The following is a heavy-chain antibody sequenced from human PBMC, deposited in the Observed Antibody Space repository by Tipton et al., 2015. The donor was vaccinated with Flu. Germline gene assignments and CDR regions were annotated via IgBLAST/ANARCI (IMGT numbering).Heavy chain of an antibody. CDR3: ARRDYSNYVSEPKNWFDP. CDR2: IYYSGST. V-gene: IGHV4-39*01. J-gene: IGHJ5*02. CDR1: GDSISSSSDY. D-gene: IGHD4-11*01. Sequence: VKPSETLSLTCSVSGDSISSSSDYWDWIRQPPGKGLEWIGTIYYSGSTDYNPSLRSRVTISVDTSKNQFSLRLSSVTAADTAVYYCARRDYSNYVSEPKNWFDPWGQGTLVTVSS.